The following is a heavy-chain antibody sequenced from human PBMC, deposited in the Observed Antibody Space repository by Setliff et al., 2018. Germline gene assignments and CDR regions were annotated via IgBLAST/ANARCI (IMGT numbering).Heavy chain of an antibody. V-gene: IGHV3-30*03. CDR1: GFTFSRFS. CDR3: ARVRGDFLADSYQPLDL. D-gene: IGHD3-9*01. Sequence: GESLRLSCAASGFTFSRFSLHWVRQAPGKGLEWVAVVSYDGNVKYYADSVKGRFTISKDNARNTLSLQMNSLRPDDAAVYYCARVRGDFLADSYQPLDLWGQGALVTVSS. CDR2: VSYDGNVK. J-gene: IGHJ5*02.